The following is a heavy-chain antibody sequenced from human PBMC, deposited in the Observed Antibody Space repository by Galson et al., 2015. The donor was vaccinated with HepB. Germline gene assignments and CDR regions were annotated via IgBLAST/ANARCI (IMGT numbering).Heavy chain of an antibody. Sequence: SVKVSCKASRYPFTGYYLHWVRQAPGQGLEWMGRINPNSGGTNYAQKFQGRVTMTRDTSITTAYMELSRLRSEDTAVYYCARDAGGYCSSTSCYTHWFDPWGQGTLVTVSS. J-gene: IGHJ5*02. V-gene: IGHV1-2*06. CDR3: ARDAGGYCSSTSCYTHWFDP. CDR1: RYPFTGYY. D-gene: IGHD2-2*02. CDR2: INPNSGGT.